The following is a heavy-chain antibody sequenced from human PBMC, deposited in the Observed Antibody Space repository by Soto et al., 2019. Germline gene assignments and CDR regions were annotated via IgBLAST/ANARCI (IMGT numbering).Heavy chain of an antibody. D-gene: IGHD6-19*01. J-gene: IGHJ5*02. CDR1: GFTVSSNY. Sequence: EVQLVETGGGLIQPGGSLRLSCAASGFTVSSNYMSWVRQAPGKGLEWVSVIYSGGSTYYAASVKGRFTISRDNSKNTLYLQMNSLRAEDTAVYYCARESAGSPRRFDPWGQGTLVTVSS. V-gene: IGHV3-53*02. CDR3: ARESAGSPRRFDP. CDR2: IYSGGST.